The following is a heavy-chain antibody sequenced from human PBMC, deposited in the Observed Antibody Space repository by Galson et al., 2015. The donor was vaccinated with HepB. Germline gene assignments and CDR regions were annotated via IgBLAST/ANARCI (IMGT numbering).Heavy chain of an antibody. CDR1: GFTFSSYA. Sequence: SLRLSCAASGFTFSSYAMHWVRQAPGKGLEWVAVISYDGSNKYYADSVKGRFTISRDNSKNTLYLQMNSLRAEDTAVYYCARDGGIAAAVGWFDPWGQGTLVTVSS. D-gene: IGHD6-13*01. J-gene: IGHJ5*02. V-gene: IGHV3-30*04. CDR2: ISYDGSNK. CDR3: ARDGGIAAAVGWFDP.